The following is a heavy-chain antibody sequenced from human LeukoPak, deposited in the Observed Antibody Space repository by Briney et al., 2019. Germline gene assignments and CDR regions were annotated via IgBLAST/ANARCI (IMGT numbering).Heavy chain of an antibody. Sequence: GGSLRLSXVASGFTFTTYWMHWVRQAPGEGLVWVSRINGDGSNSNYADSVKGRFTISRDNARNTLYLQMSGLRAEDTALYYCARTSPTSHFDFWGQGTLVTVSS. J-gene: IGHJ4*02. V-gene: IGHV3-74*01. CDR1: GFTFTTYW. CDR2: INGDGSNS. CDR3: ARTSPTSHFDF. D-gene: IGHD3-16*01.